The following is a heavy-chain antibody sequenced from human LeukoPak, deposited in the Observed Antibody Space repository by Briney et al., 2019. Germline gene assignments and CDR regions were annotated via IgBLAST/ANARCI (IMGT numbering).Heavy chain of an antibody. CDR2: ISSSSTYI. J-gene: IGHJ1*01. Sequence: GRSLRLSCAASGFTFSSYSMNWVRQAPGKGLEWVSSISSSSTYIYYADSVKGRFTISRDNAKNSLYLQMNSLRAEDTAVYYCARDLSSSSTAYLHHWGQGTLVTVSS. D-gene: IGHD6-6*01. V-gene: IGHV3-21*01. CDR1: GFTFSSYS. CDR3: ARDLSSSSTAYLHH.